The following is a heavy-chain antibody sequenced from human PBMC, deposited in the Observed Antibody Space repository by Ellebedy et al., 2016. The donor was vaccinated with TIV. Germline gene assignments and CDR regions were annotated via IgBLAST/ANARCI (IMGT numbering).Heavy chain of an antibody. CDR2: ISSSSSTI. D-gene: IGHD3-22*01. Sequence: GESLKISCAASGFTFSSYNMNWVRQAPGKGLEWVSYISSSSSTIYSADSVKGRFTISRDNAKNSLYLQMNSLRAEDTAVYYCARPSAIGIVVVPLDAFDIWGQGTMVTVSS. CDR3: ARPSAIGIVVVPLDAFDI. CDR1: GFTFSSYN. V-gene: IGHV3-48*01. J-gene: IGHJ3*02.